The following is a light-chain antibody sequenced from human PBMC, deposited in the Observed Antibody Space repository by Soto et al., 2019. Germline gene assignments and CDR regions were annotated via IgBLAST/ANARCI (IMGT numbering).Light chain of an antibody. J-gene: IGLJ1*01. Sequence: QSALTQPRSVSGSPGQSVTISCTGTSSDVGGYNYVPWYQQHPGKAPKLMIYDGSKRPSGVPDRFSGSKSGNTASLTISGLQAEDEADYYCCSCGGSIYVFGTGTKLTVL. CDR1: SSDVGGYNY. CDR2: DGS. CDR3: CSCGGSIYV. V-gene: IGLV2-11*01.